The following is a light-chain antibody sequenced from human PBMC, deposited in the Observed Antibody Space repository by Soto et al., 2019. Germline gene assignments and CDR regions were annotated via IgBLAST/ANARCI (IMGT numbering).Light chain of an antibody. Sequence: ELVMTQSPVTLSVSPGEGATLSCRASQSVTSNYLAWYQQKPGQAPRLLIYGVSSRATGIPDRFSGSGSGTDFTLTISRLEPEDFGVYYCQQYCKWPLTFGGGTKVEIK. CDR1: QSVTSNY. V-gene: IGKV3-20*01. J-gene: IGKJ4*01. CDR3: QQYCKWPLT. CDR2: GVS.